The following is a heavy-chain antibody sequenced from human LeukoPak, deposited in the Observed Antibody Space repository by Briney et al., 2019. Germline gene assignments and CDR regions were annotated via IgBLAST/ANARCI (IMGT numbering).Heavy chain of an antibody. CDR2: INPNSGGT. J-gene: IGHJ5*02. CDR1: GYTFTAYY. CDR3: ARGFGGDP. Sequence: ASVKVSCKASGYTFTAYYLHWVRQDPGQGLEWMGWINPNSGGTNYAQSFQGRVSMTRDTSISTAYMELSRLTSDDTALYYCARGFGGDPWGQGTLVTVSS. D-gene: IGHD4-23*01. V-gene: IGHV1-2*02.